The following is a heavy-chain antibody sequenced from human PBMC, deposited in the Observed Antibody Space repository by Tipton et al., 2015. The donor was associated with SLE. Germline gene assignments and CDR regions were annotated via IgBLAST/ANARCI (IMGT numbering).Heavy chain of an antibody. CDR1: GFTFSFYT. D-gene: IGHD1-26*01. CDR2: IISNGDTT. J-gene: IGHJ4*02. CDR3: AKESPWEES. V-gene: IGHV3-23*01. Sequence: SLRLSCAASGFTFSFYTMEWVRQAPGKGLEWVSTIISNGDTTWYPDSVKGRFTISRDNSWNTLYLQMNSLRVEDTAIYYCAKESPWEESWGQGTLVSVSS.